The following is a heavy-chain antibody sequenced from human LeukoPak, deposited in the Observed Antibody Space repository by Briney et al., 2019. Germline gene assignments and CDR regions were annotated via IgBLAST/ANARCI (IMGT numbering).Heavy chain of an antibody. D-gene: IGHD1-26*01. V-gene: IGHV3-74*01. Sequence: GGSLRLSCAASGFAFRSYWMHWVRQAPGKGLVWVSRISPDGTSKSYADSVKGRFTISRDNAKNTLSLQMNSLRAEDTGLYYCARADGSHYGLKDYWGQGTLVTVSS. CDR2: ISPDGTSK. CDR3: ARADGSHYGLKDY. CDR1: GFAFRSYW. J-gene: IGHJ4*02.